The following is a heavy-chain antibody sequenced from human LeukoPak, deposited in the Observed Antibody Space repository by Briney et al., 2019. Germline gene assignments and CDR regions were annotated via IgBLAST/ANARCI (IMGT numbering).Heavy chain of an antibody. V-gene: IGHV1-2*06. CDR3: ARDPPGYSKFDY. Sequence: ASVKVSCKASGYTFTGYYMHWARQAPGQGLEWMGRINPNSGGTNYAQKFQGRVTMTRDTSISTAYMELSRLRSDDTAVYYCARDPPGYSKFDYWGQGTLVTVSS. J-gene: IGHJ4*02. D-gene: IGHD5-24*01. CDR2: INPNSGGT. CDR1: GYTFTGYY.